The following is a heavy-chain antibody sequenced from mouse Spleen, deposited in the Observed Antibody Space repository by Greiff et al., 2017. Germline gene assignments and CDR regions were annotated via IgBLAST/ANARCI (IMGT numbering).Heavy chain of an antibody. D-gene: IGHD1-2*01. CDR2: INPSTGGT. CDR3: ARGDDGRAAWFAY. J-gene: IGHJ3*01. CDR1: GYSFTGYY. Sequence: VQLKESGPELVKPGASVKISCKASGYSFTGYYMNWVKQSPEKSLEWIGEINPSTGGTTYNQKFKAKATLTVDKSSSTAYMQLKSLTSEDSAVYYCARGDDGRAAWFAYWGQGTLVTVSA. V-gene: IGHV1-42*01.